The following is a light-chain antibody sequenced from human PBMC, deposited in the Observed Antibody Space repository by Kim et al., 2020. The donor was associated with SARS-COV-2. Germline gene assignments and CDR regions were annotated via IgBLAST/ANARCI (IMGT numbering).Light chain of an antibody. CDR1: QSVSSY. J-gene: IGKJ2*01. V-gene: IGKV3-11*01. CDR3: QQRRNWPPYT. Sequence: LSPGERATLSCRASQSVSSYLAWYQQKPGQAPRLLIYDASNRATGIPARFSGSGSGTDFTLTISSLEPEDFAVYYCQQRRNWPPYTFGQGTKLEI. CDR2: DAS.